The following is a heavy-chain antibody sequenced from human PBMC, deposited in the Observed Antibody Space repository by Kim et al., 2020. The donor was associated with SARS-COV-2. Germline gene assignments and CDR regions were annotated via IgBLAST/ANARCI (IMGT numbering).Heavy chain of an antibody. CDR2: IYYSGST. D-gene: IGHD1-26*01. J-gene: IGHJ6*03. V-gene: IGHV4-31*03. CDR1: GGSISSGGYY. Sequence: SETLSLTCTVSGGSISSGGYYWSWIRQHPGKGLEWIGYIYYSGSTYYNPSLKSRVTISVDTSKNQFSLKLSSVTAADTAVYYCARTDSLRRWDYYYYYYMDVWGKGTTVTVSS. CDR3: ARTDSLRRWDYYYYYYMDV.